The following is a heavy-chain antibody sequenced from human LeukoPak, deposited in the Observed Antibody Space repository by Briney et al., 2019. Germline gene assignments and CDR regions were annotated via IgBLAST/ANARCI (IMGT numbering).Heavy chain of an antibody. J-gene: IGHJ4*02. CDR1: GYTFTGYY. CDR3: ARSRDNYYAYFDY. D-gene: IGHD3-10*01. V-gene: IGHV1-2*02. Sequence: ASVKVSCKASGYTFTGYYMHWVRQAPGQGLEWMGWINPNSGGTNYAQKFQSRVTMTRDTSITTAYMELSRLRSDDTAVHYCARSRDNYYAYFDYWGQGTLVTVSS. CDR2: INPNSGGT.